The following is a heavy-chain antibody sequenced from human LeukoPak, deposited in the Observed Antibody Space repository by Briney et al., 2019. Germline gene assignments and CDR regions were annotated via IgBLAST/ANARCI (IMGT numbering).Heavy chain of an antibody. CDR1: GFTFSSYA. J-gene: IGHJ4*02. Sequence: PGGSLRLSCAASGFTFSSYAMSWVRQAPGKGLEWVSAISGSGGSTYYADSVKGRFTISRDNSKNTPYLQMNSLRAEDTAVYYCAKAVAVAGLAYFDYWGQGTLVTVSS. D-gene: IGHD6-19*01. CDR3: AKAVAVAGLAYFDY. V-gene: IGHV3-23*01. CDR2: ISGSGGST.